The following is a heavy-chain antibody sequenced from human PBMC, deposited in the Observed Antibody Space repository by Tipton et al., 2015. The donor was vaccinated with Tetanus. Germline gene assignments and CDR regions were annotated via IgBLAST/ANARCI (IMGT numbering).Heavy chain of an antibody. D-gene: IGHD5-12*01. J-gene: IGHJ4*02. CDR3: ARTGVDGYDSGGGYYFDY. Sequence: LRLSCAVYGGSFSGYYWSWIRQPPGKGLEWIGEINHSGSTNYNPSLKSRVTISVDTSKNQFSLKLSSVTAADTAVYYCARTGVDGYDSGGGYYFDYWGQGTLVTVSS. V-gene: IGHV4-34*01. CDR1: GGSFSGYY. CDR2: INHSGST.